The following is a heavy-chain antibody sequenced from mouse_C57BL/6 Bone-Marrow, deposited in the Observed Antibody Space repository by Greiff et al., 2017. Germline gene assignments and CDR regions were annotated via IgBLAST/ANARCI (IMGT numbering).Heavy chain of an antibody. CDR1: GYTFTDYY. J-gene: IGHJ2*01. CDR2: INPYNGGT. D-gene: IGHD2-4*01. CDR3: ASLPYYDYDADY. V-gene: IGHV1-19*01. Sequence: EVQLQQSGPVLVKPGASVKMSCKASGYTFTDYYMNWVKQSHGKSLEWIGVINPYNGGTSYNQKFKGKATLTVDKSSSTAYMELNSLTSEDSAVYYCASLPYYDYDADYWGQGTTLTVSS.